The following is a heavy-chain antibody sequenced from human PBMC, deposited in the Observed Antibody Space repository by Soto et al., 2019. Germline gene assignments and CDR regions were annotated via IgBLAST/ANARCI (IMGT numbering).Heavy chain of an antibody. J-gene: IGHJ4*02. D-gene: IGHD3-22*01. CDR2: ISYDGSYK. V-gene: IGHV3-30*18. CDR1: GFTFSSYG. Sequence: QVQLVESGGGVVQPGRSLRLSCAASGFTFSSYGMHWVRQAPGKGLEWVAVISYDGSYKYYGDSVKGRFTISRDNSKNTLYLQMISLRPEDTAVYYCAKDPSYYDSSGYHYPAYWGQGTLVTVSS. CDR3: AKDPSYYDSSGYHYPAY.